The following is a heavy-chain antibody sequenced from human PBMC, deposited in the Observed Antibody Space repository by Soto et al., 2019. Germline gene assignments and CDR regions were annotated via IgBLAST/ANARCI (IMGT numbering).Heavy chain of an antibody. V-gene: IGHV3-48*03. J-gene: IGHJ4*02. CDR1: GLTISKSE. D-gene: IGHD2-21*01. CDR2: ISSDGTTI. Sequence: PRGSLRLSCEVSGLTISKSEMTWVRQAPGKGLEWVSSISSDGTTIYYADSVKGRFTISRDNDKNSLYLQMNSLKGEDTATYYCVRVGVVARPYWGQGTPVTVSS. CDR3: VRVGVVARPY.